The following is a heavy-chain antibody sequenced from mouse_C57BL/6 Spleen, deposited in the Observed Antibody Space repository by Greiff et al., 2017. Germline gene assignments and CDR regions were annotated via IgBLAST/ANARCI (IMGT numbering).Heavy chain of an antibody. CDR3: ARGRWGDFDY. Sequence: VQLKESGPGMVKPSQSLSLTCTVTGYSITSGYDWHWIRHFPGNKLEWMGYISYSGSTNYNPSLKSRISITHDTSKNHFFLKLNSVTTEDTATYYCARGRWGDFDYWGQGTTLTVSS. V-gene: IGHV3-1*01. D-gene: IGHD2-3*01. J-gene: IGHJ2*01. CDR2: ISYSGST. CDR1: GYSITSGYD.